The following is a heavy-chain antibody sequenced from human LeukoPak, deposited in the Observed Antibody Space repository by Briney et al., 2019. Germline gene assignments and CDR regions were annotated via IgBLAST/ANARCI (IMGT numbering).Heavy chain of an antibody. V-gene: IGHV3-30-3*01. CDR2: ISYDGGNK. J-gene: IGHJ4*02. CDR3: ARFSSGYNNFDY. D-gene: IGHD6-19*01. CDR1: GFTFSSYA. Sequence: GGSLRLSCAASGFTFSSYAMHWVRQAPGKGLEWVAVISYDGGNKYYADSVKGRFTISRDNSKNTLYLQMNSLRAEDTAVYYCARFSSGYNNFDYWGQGTLVTVSS.